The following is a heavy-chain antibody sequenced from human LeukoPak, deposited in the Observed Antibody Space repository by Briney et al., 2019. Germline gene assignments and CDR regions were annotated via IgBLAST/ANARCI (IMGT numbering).Heavy chain of an antibody. CDR2: IWYDGSNK. J-gene: IGHJ4*02. V-gene: IGHV3-33*01. CDR1: GFTFSSHG. Sequence: GGSLTLSCAASGFTFSSHGMHWVRQAPAKGLEWVAVIWYDGSNKYYADSVKGRFTISRDNSKNTLYLQMNSLRAEDTAVYYCARDTCGGDCDRGPDCWGQGTPVTVSS. CDR3: ARDTCGGDCDRGPDC. D-gene: IGHD2-21*02.